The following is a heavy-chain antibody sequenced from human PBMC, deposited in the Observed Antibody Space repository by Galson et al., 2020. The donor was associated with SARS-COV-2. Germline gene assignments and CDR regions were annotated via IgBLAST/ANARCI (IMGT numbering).Heavy chain of an antibody. V-gene: IGHV3-15*01. CDR2: IKSKTDGGTT. CDR3: TTETISGYPSYYYYGMDV. CDR1: GFTFSNAW. Sequence: TSETLSLTCAASGFTFSNAWMSWVRQAPGKGLEWVGRIKSKTDGGTTDYAAPVKGRFTISRDDSKNTLYLQMNSLKTEDTAVYYCTTETISGYPSYYYYGMDVWGQGTTVTVSS. D-gene: IGHD3-22*01. J-gene: IGHJ6*02.